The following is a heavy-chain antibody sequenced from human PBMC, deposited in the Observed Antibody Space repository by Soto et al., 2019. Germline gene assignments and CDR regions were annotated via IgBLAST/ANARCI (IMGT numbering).Heavy chain of an antibody. CDR2: ISGSGGST. V-gene: IGHV3-23*01. J-gene: IGHJ2*01. D-gene: IGHD4-17*01. CDR3: AKQLHSSVDYVSPYWYFDL. CDR1: GFTFSSYA. Sequence: EVQLLESGGGLVQPGGSLRLSCAASGFTFSSYAMSWVRQAPGKGLEWVSAISGSGGSTYYADSVKGRFTISRDNSKNTMYLQMNSLRAEDTAVYYCAKQLHSSVDYVSPYWYFDLWGRGTLVPVSS.